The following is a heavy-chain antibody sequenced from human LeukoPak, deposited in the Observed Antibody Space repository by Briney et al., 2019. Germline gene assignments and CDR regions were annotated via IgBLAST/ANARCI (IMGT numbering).Heavy chain of an antibody. CDR1: GFTFSSYA. V-gene: IGHV3-30*04. CDR3: ARAPNYYDSSGYDY. D-gene: IGHD3-22*01. J-gene: IGHJ4*02. Sequence: GGSLRLSCAASGFTFSSYAMHWVRQAPGKGLEWVAVISYDGSNKYYADSVKGRFTISRDNSKNTLYLQMNSLRAEDTAVYYCARAPNYYDSSGYDYWGQGTLVTVSS. CDR2: ISYDGSNK.